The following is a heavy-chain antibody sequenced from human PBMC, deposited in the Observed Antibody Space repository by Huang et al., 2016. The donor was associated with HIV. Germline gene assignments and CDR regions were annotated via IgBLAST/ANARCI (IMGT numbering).Heavy chain of an antibody. J-gene: IGHJ4*02. CDR3: AREKAADSAWYGVYYFDY. D-gene: IGHD6-19*01. CDR2: INHIGKT. Sequence: QVQLRQWGAGLVKPSATLSLTCAVYGGSFSGYYWTWIRQSPGKGLEWIGEINHIGKTNYQPSLKSLVTIAKATAKNQFSLQLASVSAADTGVYFCAREKAADSAWYGVYYFDYWGEGALVTVTS. CDR1: GGSFSGYY. V-gene: IGHV4-34*01.